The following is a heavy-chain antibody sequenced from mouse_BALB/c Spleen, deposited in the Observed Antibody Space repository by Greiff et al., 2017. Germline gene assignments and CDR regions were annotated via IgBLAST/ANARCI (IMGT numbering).Heavy chain of an antibody. V-gene: IGHV1-7*01. Sequence: VQLQQSGAELAKPGASVKMSCKASGYTFTSYWMHWVKQRPGQGLEWIGYINPSTGYTEYNQKFKDKATLTADKSSSTAYMHLSSLTSEDSAVYYCAPADDGNLAWLAYWGQGTLVTVSA. CDR2: INPSTGYT. D-gene: IGHD2-1*01. CDR1: GYTFTSYW. CDR3: APADDGNLAWLAY. J-gene: IGHJ3*01.